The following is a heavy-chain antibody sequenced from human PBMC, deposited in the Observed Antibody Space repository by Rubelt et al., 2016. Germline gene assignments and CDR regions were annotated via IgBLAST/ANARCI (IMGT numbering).Heavy chain of an antibody. CDR3: ARHESAGSSWPFDD. Sequence: QVQLQESGPGLVKPSETLSLTCAVSGGSISTYYWSWIRQPPGKGLEWIGYIYYSGSANYNPSLKSRVTISVATSKNQFSLKLTSVTATDTAVYYCARHESAGSSWPFDDWGQGTQVTVSS. CDR1: GGSISTYY. V-gene: IGHV4-59*08. D-gene: IGHD6-13*01. CDR2: IYYSGSA. J-gene: IGHJ4*02.